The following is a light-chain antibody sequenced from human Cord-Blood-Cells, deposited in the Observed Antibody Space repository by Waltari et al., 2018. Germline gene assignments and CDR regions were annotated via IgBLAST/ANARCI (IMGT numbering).Light chain of an antibody. V-gene: IGLV2-23*01. CDR1: SSDVGSYNL. J-gene: IGLJ2*01. CDR3: CSCVGSSTPVV. Sequence: QSALTQPASVSGSPGQSTTISCTGTSSDVGSYNLVSWYQQHPDKAPNLMIYERSKPPTGVSNRFSGAKTGKTASLTSSGLQAEDEAYYYCCSCVGSSTPVVFGGETKLTVL. CDR2: ERS.